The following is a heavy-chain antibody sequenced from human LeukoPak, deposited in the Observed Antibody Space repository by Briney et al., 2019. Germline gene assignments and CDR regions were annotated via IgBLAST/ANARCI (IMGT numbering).Heavy chain of an antibody. Sequence: VSGPTLVKPTQTLTLTFTFSGFSLTTSGVGVGWIRQPPGKALEWLALINWDDEKVYSPSLQSRLSITKDTSKNQVVLTMTNVDPVDTATYYCAHRRDSSGYQYRWWFAPWGQGTLVTVSS. CDR1: GFSLTTSGVG. D-gene: IGHD3-22*01. J-gene: IGHJ5*02. CDR3: AHRRDSSGYQYRWWFAP. CDR2: INWDDEK. V-gene: IGHV2-5*02.